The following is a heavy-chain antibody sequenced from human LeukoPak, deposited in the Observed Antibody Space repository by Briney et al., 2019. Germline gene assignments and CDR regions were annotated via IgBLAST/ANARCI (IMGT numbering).Heavy chain of an antibody. V-gene: IGHV4-30-2*01. CDR1: GGSISSGGYY. D-gene: IGHD3-3*01. Sequence: SETLSLTCTVSGGSISSGGYYWSWIRQPPGKGLEWIGYIYHSGSTYYNPSLKSRVTISVDRSKKQFSLKLSSVTAADTAVYYCARTLDFWSGYPGYWGQGTLVTVSS. J-gene: IGHJ4*02. CDR2: IYHSGST. CDR3: ARTLDFWSGYPGY.